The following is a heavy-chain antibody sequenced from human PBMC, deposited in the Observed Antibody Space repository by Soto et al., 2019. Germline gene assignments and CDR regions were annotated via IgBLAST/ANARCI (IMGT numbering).Heavy chain of an antibody. D-gene: IGHD3-22*01. CDR2: ISGSGGST. J-gene: IGHJ4*02. V-gene: IGHV3-23*01. CDR3: AKELKSSGYYYQFDY. Sequence: EGSLRLSCAPSPFTFSSYAMSWARQPPGKGLEWVSAISGSGGSTYYADSVKGRFTISRDNSKNTLYLQMNSLRAEDTAVYYCAKELKSSGYYYQFDYWGQGTLVTVSS. CDR1: PFTFSSYA.